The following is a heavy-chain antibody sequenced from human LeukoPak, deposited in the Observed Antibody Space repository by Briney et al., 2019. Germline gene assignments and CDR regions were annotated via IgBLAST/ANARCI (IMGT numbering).Heavy chain of an antibody. D-gene: IGHD3-3*02. V-gene: IGHV4-59*01. Sequence: KPSETLSLTCTVSGGSISSYYWRWVRQPPGKGLEWVGYIYYSGSKNYNRSLKRRVTISVEKSKNQFSLRQRSVNAADTAGEYYWRAFYPGYYSYLAVWGKGTTVTVS. CDR3: WRAFYPGYYSYLAV. CDR2: IYYSGSK. J-gene: IGHJ6*03. CDR1: GGSISSYY.